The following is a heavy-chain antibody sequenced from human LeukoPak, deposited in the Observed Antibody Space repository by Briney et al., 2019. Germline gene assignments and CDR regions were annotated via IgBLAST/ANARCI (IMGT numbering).Heavy chain of an antibody. CDR3: AREYTDAFDI. Sequence: GGSLRLSCAASGFTFSSYAMHWVRQAPGKGLEWVAVISYDGSNKYYADSVKGRFTTSRDNSKNTLYLQMNSLRAEDTAVYYCAREYTDAFDIWGQGTMVTVSS. V-gene: IGHV3-30-3*01. D-gene: IGHD2-2*02. J-gene: IGHJ3*02. CDR2: ISYDGSNK. CDR1: GFTFSSYA.